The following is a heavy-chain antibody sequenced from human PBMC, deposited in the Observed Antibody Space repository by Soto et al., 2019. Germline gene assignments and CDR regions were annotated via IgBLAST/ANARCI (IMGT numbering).Heavy chain of an antibody. Sequence: GALRIFSASARFTLSSSEMTWVRQAPGKGLEGVSNISSSGSTIYYADSVKGRFTISRDNAKNSLYLQMNSLRAEDTAVYYWARDGEMAYISGDDWGQGTLVTGSS. CDR3: ARDGEMAYISGDD. CDR2: ISSSGSTI. D-gene: IGHD3-10*01. CDR1: RFTLSSSE. V-gene: IGHV3-48*03. J-gene: IGHJ4*02.